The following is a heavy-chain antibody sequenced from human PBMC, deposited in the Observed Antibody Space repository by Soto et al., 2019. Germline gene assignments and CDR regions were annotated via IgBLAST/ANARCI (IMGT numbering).Heavy chain of an antibody. V-gene: IGHV3-11*01. J-gene: IGHJ3*02. CDR3: ARAYSDAFDI. CDR1: GFTFSDYY. D-gene: IGHD2-15*01. CDR2: ISSSGTGI. Sequence: GSLRLSCAASGFTFSDYYMTWIRQAPGKGLEWVSYISSSGTGIYYADSVKGRFTISRDNAKNSLYLQMSSLRAEDTAVYYCARAYSDAFDIWGQGTMVTVSS.